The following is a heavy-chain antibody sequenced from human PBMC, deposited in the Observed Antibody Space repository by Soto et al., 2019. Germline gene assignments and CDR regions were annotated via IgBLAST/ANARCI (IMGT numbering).Heavy chain of an antibody. Sequence: GASVKVSCKASGDTFTTYYIHWVRQAPGQGLEWMGIIDPSSDSAGYAQRFQVSVTMTRDTPTSTFYMELSSLRSEDTAVYYCARGYGLAYYYDGLDVWGRGTTVTVSS. D-gene: IGHD4-17*01. CDR3: ARGYGLAYYYDGLDV. V-gene: IGHV1-46*01. J-gene: IGHJ6*02. CDR2: IDPSSDSA. CDR1: GDTFTTYY.